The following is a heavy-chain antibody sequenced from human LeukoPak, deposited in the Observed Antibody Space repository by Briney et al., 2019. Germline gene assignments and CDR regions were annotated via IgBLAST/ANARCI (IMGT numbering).Heavy chain of an antibody. J-gene: IGHJ4*02. Sequence: SETLSLTCTVSGGSISSYYWSWIRQPPGKGLEWIGYIYYTGSTNYNPSLKSRVTISVDTSRNQFSLKLSSVTAADTAVYYCARRAYSYGDFDYWGQGTLVTVSS. V-gene: IGHV4-59*08. CDR3: ARRAYSYGDFDY. CDR1: GGSISSYY. D-gene: IGHD5-18*01. CDR2: IYYTGST.